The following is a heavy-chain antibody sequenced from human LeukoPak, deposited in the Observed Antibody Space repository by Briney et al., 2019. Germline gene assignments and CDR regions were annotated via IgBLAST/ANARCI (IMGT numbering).Heavy chain of an antibody. CDR3: ARDGSGWSSHYYNGMDV. CDR2: IHYSGIT. CDR1: GGSISSGDYY. J-gene: IGHJ6*02. D-gene: IGHD6-19*01. Sequence: PSETLSLTCSVSGGSISSGDYYWRWIRQPPGKGLEWIGYIHYSGITYYNPSLKSRITISLDTSKNQFSLKLDSVTAADTAVYYCARDGSGWSSHYYNGMDVWGQGTTVTVSS. V-gene: IGHV4-30-4*01.